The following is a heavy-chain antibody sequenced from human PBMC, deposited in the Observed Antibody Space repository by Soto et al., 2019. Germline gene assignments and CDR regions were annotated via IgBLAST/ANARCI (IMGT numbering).Heavy chain of an antibody. CDR2: IYYAGSP. V-gene: IGHV4-39*02. CDR3: ARLMGVVTVDY. D-gene: IGHD2-21*02. CDR1: GGSISSTGHY. Sequence: QLQLQESGPGLVKPSETLSLTCSVSGGSISSTGHYWGWIRQPPGKGLEWIGNIYYAGSPYYNPSLKSRVTISVDTSKNHFPLALTSVTAADTAVYYCARLMGVVTVDYWGQGALVTVSS. J-gene: IGHJ4*02.